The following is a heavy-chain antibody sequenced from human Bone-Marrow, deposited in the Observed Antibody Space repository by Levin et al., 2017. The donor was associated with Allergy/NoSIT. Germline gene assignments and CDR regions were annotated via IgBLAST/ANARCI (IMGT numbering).Heavy chain of an antibody. V-gene: IGHV4-39*07. CDR2: IYYSGST. Sequence: SQTLSLTCTVSGGSIRSSSYYWGWIRQPPGKGLEWIGSIYYSGSTYYNPSLKSRVTISVDTSKNQFSLKLSSVTAADTAVYYCARRVSSTYYFDYWGQGTLVTVSS. CDR3: ARRVSSTYYFDY. CDR1: GGSIRSSSYY. J-gene: IGHJ4*02. D-gene: IGHD2-2*01.